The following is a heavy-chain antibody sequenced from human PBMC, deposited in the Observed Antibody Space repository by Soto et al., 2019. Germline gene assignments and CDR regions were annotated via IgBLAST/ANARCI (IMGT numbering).Heavy chain of an antibody. CDR3: ARWGTTGGLDV. J-gene: IGHJ4*02. Sequence: QVQLVESGGGVVQPGTSLRLSCVGSGFTFRSYVIHWVRQAPGKGLEWVALTSYDGSNNFYGDSVKGRFTISRHNSRNTVELQMYSRRCEDTSLYYCARWGTTGGLDVWGQGTLVSVSS. CDR1: GFTFRSYV. CDR2: TSYDGSNN. D-gene: IGHD3-16*01. V-gene: IGHV3-33*05.